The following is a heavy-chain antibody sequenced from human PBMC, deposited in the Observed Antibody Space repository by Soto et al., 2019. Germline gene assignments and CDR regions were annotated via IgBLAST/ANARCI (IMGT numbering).Heavy chain of an antibody. CDR2: ISPYSGHT. CDR1: GYTFSSYG. V-gene: IGHV1-18*04. Sequence: QGQLVQSGGEVTKPGASVKVSCNSSGYTFSSYGISWVRQAPGQGLEWMGWISPYSGHTKEAPKVQGRITLTTETSTGTAYMELRSLESDDTAVYYCARDRCTTAKCYTHHLDVWGQGTTVIVSS. J-gene: IGHJ6*02. CDR3: ARDRCTTAKCYTHHLDV. D-gene: IGHD2-8*01.